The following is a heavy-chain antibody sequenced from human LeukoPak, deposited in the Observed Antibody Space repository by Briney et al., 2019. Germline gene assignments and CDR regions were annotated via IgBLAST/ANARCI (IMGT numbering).Heavy chain of an antibody. Sequence: GGSLRLSCAASGFTFSSYGMHWVRQAPGKGLEWVAVISYDGSNKYYADSVKGRFTISRDNSKNTLYLQMNSLRAEDTAVYYCAKDTDKSGSPIHAFDIWGQGTMVTVSS. CDR1: GFTFSSYG. CDR2: ISYDGSNK. D-gene: IGHD1-26*01. CDR3: AKDTDKSGSPIHAFDI. J-gene: IGHJ3*02. V-gene: IGHV3-30*18.